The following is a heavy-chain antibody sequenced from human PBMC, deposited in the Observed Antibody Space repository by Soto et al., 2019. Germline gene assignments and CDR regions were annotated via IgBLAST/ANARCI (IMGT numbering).Heavy chain of an antibody. J-gene: IGHJ4*02. CDR2: ISAYNGNT. D-gene: IGHD3-16*02. CDR1: GYTFTSYG. V-gene: IGHV1-18*01. Sequence: ASVKVSCKASGYTFTSYGISWVRQAPGQGLEWMGWISAYNGNTNYAQKLQGRVTMTTDTSTSTAYMELRSLRSDDTAVYYCARGYIWGSYRYPIFDYWGQGTLVTVSS. CDR3: ARGYIWGSYRYPIFDY.